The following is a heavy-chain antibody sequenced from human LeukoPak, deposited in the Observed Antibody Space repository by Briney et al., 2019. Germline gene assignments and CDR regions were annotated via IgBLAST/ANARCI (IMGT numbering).Heavy chain of an antibody. Sequence: PSETLSLTCTVSGASISGSGYYWRSIRQPPGKGLESIGCIYYSGSTYYQESLQSRFTISIETSKNQIFLRMNPVTAEDTAMYYCAKSGGYGPIDYWGQGTLVTVSS. CDR2: IYYSGST. CDR1: GASISGSGYY. V-gene: IGHV4-39*01. D-gene: IGHD3-16*01. J-gene: IGHJ4*02. CDR3: AKSGGYGPIDY.